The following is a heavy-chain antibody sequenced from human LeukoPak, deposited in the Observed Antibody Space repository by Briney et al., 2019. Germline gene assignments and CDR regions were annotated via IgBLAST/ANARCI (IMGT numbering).Heavy chain of an antibody. D-gene: IGHD6-13*01. Sequence: PGGSLRLSCAASGFTFRSHSMTWVRQAPGKGLEWVSSISTTSSDIYCADSVKGRLSTSRDNAKNSLYLQMNSLRVEDTAVYYCARGLSSSWHYFDYWGQGTLVTVSS. J-gene: IGHJ4*02. CDR3: ARGLSSSWHYFDY. CDR2: ISTTSSDI. CDR1: GFTFRSHS. V-gene: IGHV3-21*01.